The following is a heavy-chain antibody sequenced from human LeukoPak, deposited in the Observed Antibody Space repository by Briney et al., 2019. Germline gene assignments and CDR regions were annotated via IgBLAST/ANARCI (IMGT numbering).Heavy chain of an antibody. V-gene: IGHV4-39*01. Sequence: SETLSLTCTVSGGSISSSSYYWGWIRQPPGKGLEWIGSIYYSGSTYYNPSLKSRVTISVDTSKNQFSLKLSSVTAADTAVCYFARRGGRRFDYWGQGTLVTVSS. CDR2: IYYSGST. CDR1: GGSISSSSYY. J-gene: IGHJ4*02. CDR3: ARRGGRRFDY. D-gene: IGHD3-16*01.